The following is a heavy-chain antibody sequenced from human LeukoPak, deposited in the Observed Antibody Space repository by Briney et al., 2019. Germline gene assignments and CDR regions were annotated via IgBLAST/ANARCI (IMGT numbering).Heavy chain of an antibody. Sequence: SETLSLTCTVSGGSISSSSYYWGWIRQPPGKGLEWIGNIYYTDSTEYNPSLKSRVTISVDTSKNQFSLKLTSMTAADTAVYYCARDSRYYCDSSGYHGAFDIWGQGTMVTVSS. V-gene: IGHV4-39*07. CDR1: GGSISSSSYY. J-gene: IGHJ3*02. CDR2: IYYTDST. CDR3: ARDSRYYCDSSGYHGAFDI. D-gene: IGHD3-22*01.